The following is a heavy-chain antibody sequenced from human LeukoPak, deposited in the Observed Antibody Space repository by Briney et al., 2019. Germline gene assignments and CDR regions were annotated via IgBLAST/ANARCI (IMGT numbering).Heavy chain of an antibody. V-gene: IGHV1-58*02. J-gene: IGHJ4*02. CDR2: ILVGSGNT. D-gene: IGHD3-10*01. CDR3: AADPRREGSGSYEFDY. Sequence: SVKVSCKASGFTFTSSAMQWVRQARGQRLEWIGWILVGSGNTNYAQKFQERVTITRDMSTSTAYMELSGLRSEDTAVYYCAADPRREGSGSYEFDYWGQGTLVTVSS. CDR1: GFTFTSSA.